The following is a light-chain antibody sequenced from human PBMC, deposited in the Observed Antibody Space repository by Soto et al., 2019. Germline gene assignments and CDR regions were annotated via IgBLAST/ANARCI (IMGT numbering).Light chain of an antibody. CDR2: GAS. Sequence: EIVLTQSPGTLSLSPGERATLSCRASQSISGTFLAWYQHKPGQAPRVLIYGASRRATGIPDRFSGSGSGTDFLLTIRRLEPEDFALYYCQQYDSGWTFGQGTKVEMK. V-gene: IGKV3-20*01. CDR3: QQYDSGWT. J-gene: IGKJ1*01. CDR1: QSISGTF.